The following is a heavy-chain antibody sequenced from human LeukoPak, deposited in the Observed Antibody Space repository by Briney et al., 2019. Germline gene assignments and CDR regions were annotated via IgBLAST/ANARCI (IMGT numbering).Heavy chain of an antibody. J-gene: IGHJ3*02. CDR1: GFTFSDYN. CDR3: VHMDAFDI. Sequence: GGSLRLSCAASGFTFSDYNMNWVRQAPGKGLEWLSYISSSSSTVYYADSVKGRFTISRDNAKNSLYLQMNSLRAEDTAVYYCVHMDAFDIWGQGTMVTVSS. CDR2: ISSSSSTV. V-gene: IGHV3-48*04.